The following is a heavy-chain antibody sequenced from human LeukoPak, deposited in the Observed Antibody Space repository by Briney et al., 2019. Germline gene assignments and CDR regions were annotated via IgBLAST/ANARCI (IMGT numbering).Heavy chain of an antibody. CDR1: GYTFTSYG. Sequence: ASVKVSCKASGYTFTSYGISWVRQAPGQGPEWMGWISAYNGNTNYAQKLQGRVTMTTDTSTSTAYMELRSLRSDDTAVYYCARGGDIVVVPAAFDYWGQGTLVTVSS. CDR2: ISAYNGNT. CDR3: ARGGDIVVVPAAFDY. D-gene: IGHD2-2*01. J-gene: IGHJ4*02. V-gene: IGHV1-18*01.